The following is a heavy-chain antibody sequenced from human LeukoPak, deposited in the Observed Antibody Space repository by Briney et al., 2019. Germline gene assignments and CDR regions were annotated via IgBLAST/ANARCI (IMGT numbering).Heavy chain of an antibody. CDR1: GFNFSSHE. CDR3: ARGFSSFDY. V-gene: IGHV3-48*03. Sequence: GGSLILSCAASGFNFSSHEMNWVRQAPGKGVEGVSYISSGGSNKYYTDSVKGRFTISRDNAKNSLDLQMNSLRVEDTAVYYCARGFSSFDYWGQGTLVTVSS. J-gene: IGHJ4*02. CDR2: ISSGGSNK.